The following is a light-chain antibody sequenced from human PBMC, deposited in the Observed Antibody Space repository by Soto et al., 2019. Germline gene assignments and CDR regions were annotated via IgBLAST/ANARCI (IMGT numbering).Light chain of an antibody. CDR3: QYYNSYPYT. CDR2: KAS. J-gene: IGKJ2*01. V-gene: IGKV1-5*03. Sequence: DIQMTQSPSTLSASVGDRVTITCRASQSIGSWLAWYQQKPGKAPNLLIYKASSLESGVPSRFSGSGSGTEFALTISSLQPDDFATYFCQYYNSYPYTFGQGTTLEIK. CDR1: QSIGSW.